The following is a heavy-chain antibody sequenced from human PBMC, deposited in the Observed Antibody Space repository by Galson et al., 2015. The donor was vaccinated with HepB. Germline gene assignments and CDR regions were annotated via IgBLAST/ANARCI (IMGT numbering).Heavy chain of an antibody. Sequence: SLRLSCAASGFTFSSYSMNWVRQAPGKGLEWVSSISSSSSYIYYADSVKGRFTISRDNAKNSLYLQMNSLRAEDTAVYYCAREFDDLGDRFDYWGQGTLVTVSS. CDR1: GFTFSSYS. V-gene: IGHV3-21*01. CDR3: AREFDDLGDRFDY. J-gene: IGHJ4*02. D-gene: IGHD3-3*01. CDR2: ISSSSSYI.